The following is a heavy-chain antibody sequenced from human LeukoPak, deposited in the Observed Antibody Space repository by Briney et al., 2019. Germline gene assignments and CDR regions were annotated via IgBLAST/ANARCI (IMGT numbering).Heavy chain of an antibody. V-gene: IGHV3-30*03. J-gene: IGHJ6*02. CDR1: AFIFSGHW. CDR3: ARVRDVVVAATDYYYYGMDV. Sequence: PGGSLRLSCEGSAFIFSGHWMNWVRQAPGKGLEWVAVISHDGSNKYYADSVEGRFTISRDDSKNTLYLQMSSVRAEDTAVYYCARVRDVVVAATDYYYYGMDVWGQGTTVTVSS. D-gene: IGHD2-15*01. CDR2: ISHDGSNK.